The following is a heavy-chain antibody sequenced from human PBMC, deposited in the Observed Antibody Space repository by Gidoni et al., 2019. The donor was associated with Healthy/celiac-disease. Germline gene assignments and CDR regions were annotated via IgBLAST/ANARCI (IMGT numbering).Heavy chain of an antibody. J-gene: IGHJ3*02. CDR3: ARRRGRGDAFDI. CDR1: GFSCSSYS. Sequence: EVQLVESGGGLVQPGGTLRLSCLASGFSCSSYSMNWVRTAPGKGLEWSSYISSSSSIKYYADYLKCRITISRDNAKNSLYLQMNSLGDEDTAVYYCARRRGRGDAFDIWGQGTMMTVSS. CDR2: ISSSSSIK. V-gene: IGHV3-48*02.